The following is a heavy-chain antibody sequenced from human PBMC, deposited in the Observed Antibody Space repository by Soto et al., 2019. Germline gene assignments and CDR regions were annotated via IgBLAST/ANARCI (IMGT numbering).Heavy chain of an antibody. D-gene: IGHD2-2*01. CDR3: ARDRPDCSSTSCYDYYYYYMDV. Sequence: QVQLVESGGGVVQPGRSLRLSCAASGFTFSSYGMHWVRQAPGKGLEWVAVIWYDGSNKYYADSVKGRFTISRDNSKNTLYLQMNSLRAEDTAVYYCARDRPDCSSTSCYDYYYYYMDVWGKGTTVTVSS. CDR1: GFTFSSYG. V-gene: IGHV3-33*01. CDR2: IWYDGSNK. J-gene: IGHJ6*03.